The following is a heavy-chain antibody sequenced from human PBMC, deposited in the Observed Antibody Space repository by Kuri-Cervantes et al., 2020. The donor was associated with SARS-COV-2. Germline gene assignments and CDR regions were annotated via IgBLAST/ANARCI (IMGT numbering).Heavy chain of an antibody. Sequence: SETLSLTCTVSGDSISSYHWNWIRQPPGKGLEWIGYIYNSGNTNYSPSLKSRVTISVDTSKNQFSLKLSSVTAADTAVYYCARADNGANWFDPWGQGTLVTVSS. CDR3: ARADNGANWFDP. V-gene: IGHV4-59*01. CDR2: IYNSGNT. D-gene: IGHD1-14*01. J-gene: IGHJ5*02. CDR1: GDSISSYH.